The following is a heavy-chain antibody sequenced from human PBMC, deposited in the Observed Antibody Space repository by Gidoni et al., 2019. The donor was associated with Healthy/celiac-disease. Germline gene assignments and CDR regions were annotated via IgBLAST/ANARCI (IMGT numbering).Heavy chain of an antibody. Sequence: QVQLVQSGAEVKKPGASVKVSCKVSGYTLTELSMHWVRQAPGKGLEWMGGFDPEDVETIYAQKSQGRVTMTEDTSTATAYMELSSLRSEDTAVYYCATYAGWPRFDPWGQGTLVTVSS. J-gene: IGHJ5*02. V-gene: IGHV1-24*01. CDR1: GYTLTELS. CDR2: FDPEDVET. D-gene: IGHD2-15*01. CDR3: ATYAGWPRFDP.